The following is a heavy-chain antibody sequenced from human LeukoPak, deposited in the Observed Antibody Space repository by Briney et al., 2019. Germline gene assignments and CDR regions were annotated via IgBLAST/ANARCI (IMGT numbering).Heavy chain of an antibody. V-gene: IGHV4-34*01. CDR3: ARGSYWEMATIYPTEFDY. J-gene: IGHJ4*02. CDR1: GGSFSGYY. CDR2: INHSGST. Sequence: MTSQTLSLTCAVYGGSFSGYYWSWIRQPPGKGLEWIGEINHSGSTNYNPSLKSRVTISVDTSKNQFSLKLSSVTAADTAVYYCARGSYWEMATIYPTEFDYWGQGTLVTVSS. D-gene: IGHD5-24*01.